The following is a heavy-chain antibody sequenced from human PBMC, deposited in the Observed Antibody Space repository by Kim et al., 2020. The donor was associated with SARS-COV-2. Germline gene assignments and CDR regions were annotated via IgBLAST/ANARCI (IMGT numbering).Heavy chain of an antibody. CDR1: GFNFDDYA. J-gene: IGHJ5*01. Sequence: GGSLRLSCAASGFNFDDYAMHWVRQAPGKGLEWVSGISWRSDTIHYAASVKGRFTVSRDNAKNSLYLQMNSLRAEDTALYYCVKDGRGGPIGSGLNWFDSWGQGTLVTVSS. V-gene: IGHV3-9*01. CDR2: ISWRSDTI. D-gene: IGHD1-26*01. CDR3: VKDGRGGPIGSGLNWFDS.